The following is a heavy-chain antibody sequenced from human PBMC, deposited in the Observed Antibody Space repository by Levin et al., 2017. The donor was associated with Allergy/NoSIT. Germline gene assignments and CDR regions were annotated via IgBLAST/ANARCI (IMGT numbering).Heavy chain of an antibody. D-gene: IGHD1-14*01. V-gene: IGHV4-4*02. J-gene: IGHJ4*02. CDR3: ARAPEEVGSPRALYFDY. CDR1: GGSVSSNNW. CDR2: IYHDGST. Sequence: SETLSLTCAVSGGSVSSNNWWSWVRQPPGKGLEWIGEIYHDGSTNYIPSLKSRVSISADKSKNQFSLKLTSVTAAATAVYYCARAPEEVGSPRALYFDYWGQGTLVTVSS.